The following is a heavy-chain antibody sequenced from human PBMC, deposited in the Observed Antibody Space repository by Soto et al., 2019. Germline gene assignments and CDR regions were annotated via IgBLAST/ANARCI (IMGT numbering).Heavy chain of an antibody. J-gene: IGHJ4*02. Sequence: GGSLRLSCAASGFTFSSYGMPWVRQAPGKGLEWVAVISYDGSNKYYADSVKGRFTISRDNSKNTLYLQMNSLRAEDTAVYYCAKQSGNYDFWSGYFGGYYFDYWGQGTLVTVSS. CDR2: ISYDGSNK. CDR1: GFTFSSYG. CDR3: AKQSGNYDFWSGYFGGYYFDY. V-gene: IGHV3-30*18. D-gene: IGHD3-3*01.